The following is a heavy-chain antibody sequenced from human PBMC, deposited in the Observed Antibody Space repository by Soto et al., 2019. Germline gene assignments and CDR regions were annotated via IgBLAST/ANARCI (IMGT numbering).Heavy chain of an antibody. Sequence: QVQLVESGGGLVKPGGFLRLSCAASGFTFSDHYMSWIRQAPGNGLEWVSQISSSAGTIYYADSVKGPFTISMDNSKNSLYLQMAGLRADDTAVYYCLRESAKSAVAGELDFWGRGTLVTVSS. CDR1: GFTFSDHY. J-gene: IGHJ4*02. D-gene: IGHD6-19*01. CDR3: LRESAKSAVAGELDF. CDR2: ISSSAGTI. V-gene: IGHV3-11*01.